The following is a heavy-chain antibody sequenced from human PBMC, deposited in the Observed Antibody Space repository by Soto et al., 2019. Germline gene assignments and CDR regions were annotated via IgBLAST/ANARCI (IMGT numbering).Heavy chain of an antibody. V-gene: IGHV4-39*07. CDR1: GGSISSSSYY. CDR3: AREGNLGRWIQPLDS. D-gene: IGHD2-2*03. Sequence: SETLSLTCTVSGGSISSSSYYWGWIRQPPGKGLEWIGSIYYNGNTYYSPSLKSRVTMSVDTSKNHFSLKLISVTTADTAVYFCAREGNLGRWIQPLDSWGQGTLVTVSS. CDR2: IYYNGNT. J-gene: IGHJ4*02.